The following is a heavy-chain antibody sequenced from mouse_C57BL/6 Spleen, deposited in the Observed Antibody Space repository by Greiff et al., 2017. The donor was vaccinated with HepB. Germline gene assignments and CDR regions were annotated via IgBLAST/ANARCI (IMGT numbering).Heavy chain of an antibody. J-gene: IGHJ4*01. Sequence: EVQLQQSGAELVKPGASVKLSCTASGFNIKDYYMHWVKQRTEQGLEWIGRIDPEDGETKYAPKFQGKATITADTSSNTAYLQLSSLPSEDTAVYYWARSRGYGSRYDYYALDYWGQGTSVTVSS. CDR2: IDPEDGET. CDR3: ARSRGYGSRYDYYALDY. V-gene: IGHV14-2*01. CDR1: GFNIKDYY. D-gene: IGHD1-1*01.